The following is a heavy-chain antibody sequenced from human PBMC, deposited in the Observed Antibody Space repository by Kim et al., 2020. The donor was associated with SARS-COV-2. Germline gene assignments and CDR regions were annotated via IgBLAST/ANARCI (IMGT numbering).Heavy chain of an antibody. Sequence: GGSLRLSCAASGFSFSTYAMSWVRQAPGKGLEWVSGIGAGGATTFYADSVKGRFTISRDNSKNTLYLQMNSLRAEDTAVYYRVPRPIRMTTVTDSSSSDYWGQGTLVTVSS. V-gene: IGHV3-23*01. CDR3: VPRPIRMTTVTDSSSSDY. J-gene: IGHJ4*02. D-gene: IGHD4-17*01. CDR2: IGAGGATT. CDR1: GFSFSTYA.